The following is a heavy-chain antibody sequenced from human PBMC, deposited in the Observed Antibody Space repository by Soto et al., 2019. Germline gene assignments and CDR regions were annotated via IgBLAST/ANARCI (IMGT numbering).Heavy chain of an antibody. CDR3: ARDRLDTAMVDDAFDI. V-gene: IGHV1-69*13. J-gene: IGHJ3*02. CDR1: GGTFSSYA. Sequence: SVRVSCKASGGTFSSYAISWGRQAPGQGLEWMGGIIPIFGTANYAQKFQGRVTITADESTSTAYMELSSLRSEDTAVYYCARDRLDTAMVDDAFDIWGQGTMVTVSS. CDR2: IIPIFGTA. D-gene: IGHD5-18*01.